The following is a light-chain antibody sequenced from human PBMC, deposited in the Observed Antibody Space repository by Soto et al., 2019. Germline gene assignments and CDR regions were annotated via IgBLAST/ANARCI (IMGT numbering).Light chain of an antibody. Sequence: EIVLTQSPGTLSLSPGERATLSCRASQSVSSSSLAWYQQRRGQAPRLLIHDASTRATGIPDRFSGSGSGTEFTLTLSRLEAEDFAVYYCPQYGGSPRKFGPGTKVEGK. J-gene: IGKJ1*01. CDR2: DAS. CDR3: PQYGGSPRK. CDR1: QSVSSSS. V-gene: IGKV3-20*01.